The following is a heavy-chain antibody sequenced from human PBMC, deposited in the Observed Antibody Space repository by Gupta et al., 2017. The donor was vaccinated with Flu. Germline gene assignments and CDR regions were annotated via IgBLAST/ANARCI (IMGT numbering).Heavy chain of an antibody. Sequence: ELQLVESGGGLVQPGGSLRLSCAASGFTFSHYWMHWVRQAPGKGLVWVSRIISDGTSRSYADSVKGRFTISRDNAKNTMFLQMNSLRADDTAVYYCARGGYYSLDAFNIWGPGTMVTVSS. CDR3: ARGGYYSLDAFNI. J-gene: IGHJ3*02. D-gene: IGHD3-22*01. CDR1: GFTFSHYW. CDR2: IISDGTSR. V-gene: IGHV3-74*01.